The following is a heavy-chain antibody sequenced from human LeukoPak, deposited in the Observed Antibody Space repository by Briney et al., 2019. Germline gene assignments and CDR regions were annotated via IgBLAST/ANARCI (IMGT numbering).Heavy chain of an antibody. D-gene: IGHD3-22*01. Sequence: GGSLRLSCAASGFTFKNYAMSWVRQAPGKGLEWVSIVSGSGERTYYADSVKGRFTISRDNSKNTLYLQLSSLRAEHTAVYFCAKVSVVGTTAGYFDYWGQGTLVTVSS. CDR3: AKVSVVGTTAGYFDY. V-gene: IGHV3-23*01. CDR1: GFTFKNYA. J-gene: IGHJ4*02. CDR2: VSGSGERT.